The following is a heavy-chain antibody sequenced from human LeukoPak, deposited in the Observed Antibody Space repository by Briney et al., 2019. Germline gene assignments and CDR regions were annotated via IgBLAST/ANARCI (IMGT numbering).Heavy chain of an antibody. CDR3: AKERLDGDYDY. Sequence: GGTLRLSCAASGFTFSSYGMSWVRQAPGKGLEWVSAISGSGGSTYYADSVKGRFTISRDNSKNTLYLQMHSLRAEDTAVYYCAKERLDGDYDYWGQGTLVTVSS. CDR2: ISGSGGST. CDR1: GFTFSSYG. J-gene: IGHJ4*02. V-gene: IGHV3-23*01. D-gene: IGHD4-17*01.